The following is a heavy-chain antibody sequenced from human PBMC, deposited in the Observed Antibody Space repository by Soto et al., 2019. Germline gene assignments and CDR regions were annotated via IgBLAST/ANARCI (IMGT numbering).Heavy chain of an antibody. D-gene: IGHD6-13*01. CDR3: ARHQFEMVGIAAAEVDY. CDR2: IYYSGST. Sequence: QVQLQESGPGLVKPSETLSLTCTVSGGSISSSSYYWGWIRQPPGKGLEWIGSIYYSGSTYYNPSLKSRVTISVDTSKNQFSLKLSSVTAADTAVYHCARHQFEMVGIAAAEVDYWGQGTLVTVSS. J-gene: IGHJ4*02. CDR1: GGSISSSSYY. V-gene: IGHV4-39*01.